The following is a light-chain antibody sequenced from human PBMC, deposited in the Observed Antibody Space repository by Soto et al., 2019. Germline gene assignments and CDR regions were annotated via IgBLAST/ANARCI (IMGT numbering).Light chain of an antibody. CDR3: HQYYSPPFT. J-gene: IGKJ4*01. V-gene: IGKV4-1*01. Sequence: DIVMTQSPDSLAVSLGERATINCKSSQSVLYSSNNKNYLAWYQQKPGQPPKLLIYWASTRESGVPERFSGSGSGTDFTLIISSLQAADVAVYYCHQYYSPPFTFGGGTKVEIK. CDR1: QSVLYSSNNKNY. CDR2: WAS.